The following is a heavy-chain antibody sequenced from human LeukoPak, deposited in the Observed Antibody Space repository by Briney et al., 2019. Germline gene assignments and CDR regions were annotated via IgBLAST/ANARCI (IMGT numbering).Heavy chain of an antibody. CDR1: GFSFSSYW. Sequence: HSGGSLRLSCAASGFSFSSYWMHWVRQAPGKGLVWVSRIYTDGSITTYADSVKGRFTISRDNTKNTLYLQMNSLRAEDTAVYYCVKDGHCTHTSCYYFDYWGQGTLVTVSS. J-gene: IGHJ4*02. V-gene: IGHV3-74*01. CDR2: IYTDGSIT. D-gene: IGHD2-2*01. CDR3: VKDGHCTHTSCYYFDY.